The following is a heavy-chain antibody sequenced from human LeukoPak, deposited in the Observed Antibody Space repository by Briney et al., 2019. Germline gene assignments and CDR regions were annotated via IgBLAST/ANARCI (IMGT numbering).Heavy chain of an antibody. CDR2: IDDDGSST. J-gene: IGHJ6*04. Sequence: GVSLRLSCAVSGFTFRSYWFHWVRQAPGKGLVWVSRIDDDGSSTVYADSVRGRFTISRDNAKNTLYLQMNSLRAEDTAVYYCAELGITMIGGVWGKGTTVTISS. D-gene: IGHD3-10*02. CDR1: GFTFRSYW. CDR3: AELGITMIGGV. V-gene: IGHV3-74*01.